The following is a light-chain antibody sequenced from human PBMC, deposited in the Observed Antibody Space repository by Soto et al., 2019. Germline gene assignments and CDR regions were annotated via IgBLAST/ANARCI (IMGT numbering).Light chain of an antibody. CDR3: QQRGGSPPTWT. J-gene: IGKJ1*01. V-gene: IGKV3-15*01. CDR1: QSVSSN. CDR2: GAS. Sequence: EVVMTQSPATLSVSPGERATLSCRASQSVSSNLAWYQQKPGQAPRLLIYGASTRATGIPARFSGSGSGTEFTLTISSLQSEDFAVYYCQQRGGSPPTWTFGQGTKVDIK.